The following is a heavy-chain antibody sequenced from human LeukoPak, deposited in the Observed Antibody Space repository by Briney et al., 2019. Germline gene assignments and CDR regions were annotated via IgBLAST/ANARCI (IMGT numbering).Heavy chain of an antibody. V-gene: IGHV4-59*04. Sequence: PSETLSLTCTVSGGSISSYYWSWIRQPPGKGLEWIGITYYTGSTYFNPSLKSRVTISVDTSKNQFSLKLSSVTAAYTAVYYCARWLAVAGRNAFDIWGQGTMVTVSS. J-gene: IGHJ3*02. CDR2: TYYTGST. CDR3: ARWLAVAGRNAFDI. D-gene: IGHD6-19*01. CDR1: GGSISSYY.